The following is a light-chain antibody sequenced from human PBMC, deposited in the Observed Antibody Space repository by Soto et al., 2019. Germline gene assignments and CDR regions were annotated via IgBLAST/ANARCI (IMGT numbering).Light chain of an antibody. J-gene: IGKJ5*01. CDR2: GAS. Sequence: EIVMTQSPATLSVSPGERATLSCRAAQSIKTNLAWSQQKPGQAPRRLLYGASSRATGVPGRVSGSGSGTECTITISSLQSEDFAVYYCQQYDNWLPTFGQGTRLESK. CDR3: QQYDNWLPT. CDR1: QSIKTN. V-gene: IGKV3-15*01.